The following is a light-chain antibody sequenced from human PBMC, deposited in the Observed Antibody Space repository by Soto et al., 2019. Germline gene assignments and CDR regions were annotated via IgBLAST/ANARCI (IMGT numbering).Light chain of an antibody. CDR3: HQYGSSPPIT. CDR1: QSVRSSY. CDR2: GVS. J-gene: IGKJ5*01. Sequence: EIVLTQSPGTLSLSPGERATLSCRASQSVRSSYLAWYQQKLGQAPRLLIYGVSNRATGIPHRFSGSGSGKDFTLPTRRKEPEEFVVYYCHQYGSSPPITFGHGPRLKIK. V-gene: IGKV3-20*01.